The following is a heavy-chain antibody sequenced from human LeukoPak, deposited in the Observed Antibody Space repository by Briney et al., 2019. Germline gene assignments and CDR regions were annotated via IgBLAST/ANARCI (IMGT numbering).Heavy chain of an antibody. CDR1: GYTFTSYG. Sequence: ASVKVSCKTSGYTFTSYGISWVRQAPGQGLEWVGWISTYNGNTNYAQKVQGRVTMTTDTSTSTAYMELRSLRSDDTAVYYCARDRPDIVATTYYFDYWGQGTLVTVSS. J-gene: IGHJ4*02. CDR2: ISTYNGNT. D-gene: IGHD5-12*01. CDR3: ARDRPDIVATTYYFDY. V-gene: IGHV1-18*01.